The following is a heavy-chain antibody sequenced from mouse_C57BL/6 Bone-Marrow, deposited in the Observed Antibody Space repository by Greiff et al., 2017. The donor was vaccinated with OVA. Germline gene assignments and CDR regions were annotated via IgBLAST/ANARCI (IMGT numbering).Heavy chain of an antibody. Sequence: EVQVVESGGGLVQPGGSLKLSCAASGFTFSDYYMYWVRQTPEKRLEWVAYISNGGGSTYYPDTVKGRFTISRDNAKNTLYLQMSRLKSEDTAMYYCARLTGTNYYAMDYWGQGTSVTVSS. CDR2: ISNGGGST. CDR3: ARLTGTNYYAMDY. V-gene: IGHV5-12*01. CDR1: GFTFSDYY. J-gene: IGHJ4*01. D-gene: IGHD4-1*01.